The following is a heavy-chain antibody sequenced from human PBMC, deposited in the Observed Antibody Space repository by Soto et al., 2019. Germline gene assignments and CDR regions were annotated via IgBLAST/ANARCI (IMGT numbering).Heavy chain of an antibody. V-gene: IGHV3-23*01. Sequence: EVQLLESGGDLLQPGGSLRLSCGASGYTFSSSAISWVRQAPGKGLEWVSAISKSGETIYYADAVRGRFTISRDNSKNTLYLQMNSLRVEDTAIYYCAKQAGSNWPNNCFDFWGRGTLVTVSS. D-gene: IGHD6-13*01. CDR2: ISKSGETI. CDR1: GYTFSSSA. J-gene: IGHJ4*02. CDR3: AKQAGSNWPNNCFDF.